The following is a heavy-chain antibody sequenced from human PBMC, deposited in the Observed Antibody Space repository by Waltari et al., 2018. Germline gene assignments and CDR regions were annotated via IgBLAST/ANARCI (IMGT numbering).Heavy chain of an antibody. Sequence: EVQLVESGGGLIQPGGSLRLSCAASGFTVSSNYMSWVRQAPGKGLEWVLVIYSGGSTYYAESVQGRLTISRDNSKNKLYLQLNSQRAEDTAVYYCARGDVAARSYWYFDLWGRGTLVTVSS. CDR2: IYSGGST. CDR3: ARGDVAARSYWYFDL. J-gene: IGHJ2*01. D-gene: IGHD6-6*01. V-gene: IGHV3-53*01. CDR1: GFTVSSNY.